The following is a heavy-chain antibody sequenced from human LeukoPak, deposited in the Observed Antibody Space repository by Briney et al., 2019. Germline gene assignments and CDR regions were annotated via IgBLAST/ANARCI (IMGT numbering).Heavy chain of an antibody. CDR1: GGSISSYH. V-gene: IGHV4-59*01. D-gene: IGHD5-18*01. CDR3: ARGAGIQLWNFDY. CDR2: IYYSGST. J-gene: IGHJ4*02. Sequence: SETLALTCTVAGGSISSYHWSCIRQPPRQRLQWIGYIYYSGSTNYNPSLRSRVTISVDTSENQFSLKLNSVTAADTAVYYCARGAGIQLWNFDYWGQGTLVTVSS.